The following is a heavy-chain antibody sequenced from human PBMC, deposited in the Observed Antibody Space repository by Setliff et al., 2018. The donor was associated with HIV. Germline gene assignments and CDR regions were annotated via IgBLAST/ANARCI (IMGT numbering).Heavy chain of an antibody. CDR1: GYTFSEYA. CDR3: ARWCAAAGCYPAIYHFDS. CDR2: IDTDNGYR. V-gene: IGHV1-3*04. Sequence: ASVKVSCKASGYTFSEYAIHRVRQAPGQRLEWMGRIDTDNGYRRYSPKLQGRVTITKDTSANTAYMELRGLRSEDTAVYYCARWCAAAGCYPAIYHFDSWGQGTLVTVS. J-gene: IGHJ4*02. D-gene: IGHD2-2*01.